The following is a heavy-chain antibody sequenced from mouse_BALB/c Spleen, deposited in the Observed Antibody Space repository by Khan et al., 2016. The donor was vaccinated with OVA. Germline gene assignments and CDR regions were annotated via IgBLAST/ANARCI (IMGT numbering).Heavy chain of an antibody. J-gene: IGHJ2*01. CDR2: IYPGSGST. Sequence: LQQSGSELVRPGASVKLSCKASGYTFTSYWMHWVKQRPGQGLEWIGNIYPGSGSTNYDEKVKSKATLTVDTSSSTAYMQLSSLTSEDSAVYYCTRGEYDGDYWGQGTTLTVSS. CDR1: GYTFTSYW. D-gene: IGHD2-14*01. CDR3: TRGEYDGDY. V-gene: IGHV1S22*01.